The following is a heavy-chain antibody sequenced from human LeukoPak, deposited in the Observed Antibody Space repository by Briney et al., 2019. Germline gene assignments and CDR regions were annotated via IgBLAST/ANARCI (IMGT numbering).Heavy chain of an antibody. J-gene: IGHJ4*02. D-gene: IGHD3-10*01. CDR2: ISSSSSYI. CDR1: GFTFSSYT. CDR3: ARKLWFGEPCCYFDY. V-gene: IGHV3-21*01. Sequence: PGGSLRLSCAASGFTFSSYTMNRVRQAPGKGLEWVSSISSSSSYIYYADSVKGRFTISRDNAKNSLHLQMNSLRAEDTAVYYCARKLWFGEPCCYFDYWGQGTLVTVSS.